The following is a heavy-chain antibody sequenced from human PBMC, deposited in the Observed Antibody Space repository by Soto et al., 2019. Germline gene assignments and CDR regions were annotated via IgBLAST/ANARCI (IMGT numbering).Heavy chain of an antibody. CDR2: ISGSGGST. V-gene: IGHV3-23*01. J-gene: IGHJ6*02. CDR1: GFAFSSYA. D-gene: IGHD3-3*01. Sequence: EVQLLESGGGLVQPGGSLRLSCAASGFAFSSYAMSRVRQAPGKGLEWVSAISGSGGSTYYADSVKGRFTISRDNSKNTLYLQMNSLRAEDTAVYYCAKVSPVEDYGMDVWGQGTTVTVSS. CDR3: AKVSPVEDYGMDV.